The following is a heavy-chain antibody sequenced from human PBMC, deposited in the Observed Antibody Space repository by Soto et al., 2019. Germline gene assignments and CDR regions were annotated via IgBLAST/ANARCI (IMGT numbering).Heavy chain of an antibody. CDR3: AQDRPHSSSWYCDY. V-gene: IGHV3-30*18. D-gene: IGHD6-13*01. J-gene: IGHJ4*02. CDR1: GFTFSSYG. Sequence: QVQLVESGGGVVQPGRSLRLSCAASGFTFSSYGMHWVRQAPGKGLEWVAVISYDGSNKYYADSVKGRFTISRDNSKNTLYLQMNSLRAEDTAVYYCAQDRPHSSSWYCDYWGQGTLVTVSS. CDR2: ISYDGSNK.